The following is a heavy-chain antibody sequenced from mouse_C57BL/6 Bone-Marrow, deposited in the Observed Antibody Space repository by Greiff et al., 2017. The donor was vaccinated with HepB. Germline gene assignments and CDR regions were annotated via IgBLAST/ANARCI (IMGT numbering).Heavy chain of an antibody. Sequence: QVQLKESGAELARPGASVKMSCKASGYTFTSYTMHWVKQRPGQGLEWIGYINPSSGYTKYNQKFKDKATLTADKSSSTAYMQLSSLTSEDSAVYYGARGEGKNYVDYFDYWGQGTTLTVSS. V-gene: IGHV1-4*01. CDR2: INPSSGYT. CDR1: GYTFTSYT. D-gene: IGHD1-1*01. CDR3: ARGEGKNYVDYFDY. J-gene: IGHJ2*01.